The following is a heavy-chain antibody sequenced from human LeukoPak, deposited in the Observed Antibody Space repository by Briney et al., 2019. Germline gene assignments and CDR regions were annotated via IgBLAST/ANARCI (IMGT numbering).Heavy chain of an antibody. J-gene: IGHJ4*02. Sequence: SETLSLTCTVSGGSISSGGYYWSWIRQPPGKGLEWIGYIYHSGSTYYNPSLKSRVTISVDRSKNQFSLKLSSVTAADTAVYYCARAGSIAALGSPYWGQGTLVTVSS. V-gene: IGHV4-30-2*01. CDR3: ARAGSIAALGSPY. CDR2: IYHSGST. D-gene: IGHD6-6*01. CDR1: GGSISSGGYY.